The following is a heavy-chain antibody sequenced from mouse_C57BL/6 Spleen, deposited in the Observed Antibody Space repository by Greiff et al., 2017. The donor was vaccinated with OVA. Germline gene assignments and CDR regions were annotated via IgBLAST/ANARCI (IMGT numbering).Heavy chain of an antibody. J-gene: IGHJ1*03. Sequence: EVQLVESEGGLVQPGSSMKLSCTASGFTFSDYYMAWVRQVPEKGLEWVANINYDGSSTYYLDSLKSRFIISRDNAKNILYLQMSSLKSEDTATYYCARGWLLRYFDVWGTGTTVTVSS. V-gene: IGHV5-16*01. D-gene: IGHD2-3*01. CDR3: ARGWLLRYFDV. CDR2: INYDGSST. CDR1: GFTFSDYY.